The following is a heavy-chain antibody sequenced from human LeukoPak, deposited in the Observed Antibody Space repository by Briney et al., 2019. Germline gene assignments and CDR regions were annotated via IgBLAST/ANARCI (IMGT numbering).Heavy chain of an antibody. CDR1: GLTLSDAW. CDR2: IKSETDGGAA. J-gene: IGHJ5*02. CDR3: ATLYRTDP. V-gene: IGHV3-15*01. Sequence: GGSLRLSCGASGLTLSDAWMYWVRQAPGKGLECIVHIKSETDGGAADYIAPVKGRFTISRDDSTHTLFLQMSSLKTEDTAVYYCATLYRTDPWGQGTLVTVSS. D-gene: IGHD4-11*01.